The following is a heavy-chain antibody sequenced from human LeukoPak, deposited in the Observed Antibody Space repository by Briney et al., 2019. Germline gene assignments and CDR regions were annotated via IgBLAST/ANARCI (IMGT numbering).Heavy chain of an antibody. CDR2: IKQDGSEK. CDR3: ARDKEWLVQGYYFDY. Sequence: GGSLRLSCAASGFTFSSYWMSWVRQAPGKGLEWVANIKQDGSEKYYVDSVKGRFTISRDNAKNSLYLQMNSLRAEDTAVYYCARDKEWLVQGYYFDYWGQGTLVTASS. D-gene: IGHD6-19*01. V-gene: IGHV3-7*01. J-gene: IGHJ4*02. CDR1: GFTFSSYW.